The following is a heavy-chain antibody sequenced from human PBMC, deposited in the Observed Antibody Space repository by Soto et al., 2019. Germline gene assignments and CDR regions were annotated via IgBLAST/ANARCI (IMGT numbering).Heavy chain of an antibody. CDR2: ISQDGSAI. Sequence: EVQLVESGGGLVQPGGSLRLSCAASGFIFNYYWMSWVRQAPGKGLEWVASISQDGSAIYYVDSMKGRFTISRDNSKNPLYLQVKSLRAEDTALYHCARAQDYGGLYNWFDPWGQGTLVTVSS. D-gene: IGHD4-17*01. J-gene: IGHJ5*02. V-gene: IGHV3-7*01. CDR3: ARAQDYGGLYNWFDP. CDR1: GFIFNYYW.